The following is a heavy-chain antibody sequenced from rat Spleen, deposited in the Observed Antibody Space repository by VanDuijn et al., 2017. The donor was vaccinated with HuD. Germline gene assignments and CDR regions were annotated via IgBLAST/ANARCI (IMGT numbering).Heavy chain of an antibody. J-gene: IGHJ2*01. Sequence: EVQLVESGGGLVQPGRSLKLSCAASGSPFNNYWMIWIRQSPTKGLEWVAYISTGGDNTYYRDSVQGRFTISRDNAKSTLYLQLDSLRSEDTATYYCTTDTFYDVTYYPGGFDYWGQGVMVTVSS. CDR3: TTDTFYDVTYYPGGFDY. CDR2: ISTGGDNT. V-gene: IGHV5-27*01. CDR1: GSPFNNYW. D-gene: IGHD1-12*02.